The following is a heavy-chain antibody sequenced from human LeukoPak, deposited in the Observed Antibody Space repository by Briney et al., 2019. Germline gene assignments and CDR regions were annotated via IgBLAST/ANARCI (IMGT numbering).Heavy chain of an antibody. Sequence: SETLSLTCTVSDGSISNYYWSWIRQPPGKGLEWIGYIYTSGSTNYNPSLKSRVTISVDTSKSQFSLKLSSVTAADTAVYYCARHLTGSSVCIEYWGQGTLVTVSS. CDR2: IYTSGST. CDR3: ARHLTGSSVCIEY. D-gene: IGHD2-8*02. V-gene: IGHV4-4*09. CDR1: DGSISNYY. J-gene: IGHJ4*02.